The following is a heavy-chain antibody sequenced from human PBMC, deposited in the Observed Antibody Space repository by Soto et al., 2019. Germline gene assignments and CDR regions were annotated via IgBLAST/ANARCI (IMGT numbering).Heavy chain of an antibody. Sequence: ASVKVSCKASGDTFTSYGISWVRQAPGQGLEWMGWISAYNGNTNYAQKLQGRVTMTTDTSTSTAYMELRSLRSDDTAVYYCARIVSAYDSSGYTWFDPWGQGTLVTVS. D-gene: IGHD3-22*01. V-gene: IGHV1-18*01. CDR3: ARIVSAYDSSGYTWFDP. J-gene: IGHJ5*02. CDR1: GDTFTSYG. CDR2: ISAYNGNT.